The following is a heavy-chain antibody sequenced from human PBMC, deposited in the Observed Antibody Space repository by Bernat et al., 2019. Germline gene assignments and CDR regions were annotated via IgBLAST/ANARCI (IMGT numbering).Heavy chain of an antibody. V-gene: IGHV5-10-1*03. CDR2: IDPSDSYT. CDR1: GYSFTSYW. D-gene: IGHD2-21*02. CDR3: ARAYCGGDCFPAVLDAFDI. Sequence: EVQLVQSGAEVKKPGESLRISCKGSGYSFTSYWISWVRQMPGKGLEWMGRIDPSDSYTNYSPSFQGHVTISADKSISTAYLQWSRLKASDTAMYYCARAYCGGDCFPAVLDAFDIWGQGTMVTVSS. J-gene: IGHJ3*02.